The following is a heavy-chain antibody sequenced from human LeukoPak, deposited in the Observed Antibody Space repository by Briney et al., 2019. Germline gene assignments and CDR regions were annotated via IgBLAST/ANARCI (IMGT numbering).Heavy chain of an antibody. CDR1: GFTFNTYP. J-gene: IGHJ4*02. V-gene: IGHV3-30*02. Sequence: PGGSLTLSRAASGFTFNTYPMHWVRQAPGKGLEWVALIQDDGAKTNCADSVRGRFTISRDNSRSTVYLQMNSLKPDDTAVYYCATQTITLVVVISPFGYWGQGALVPVSA. CDR2: IQDDGAKT. CDR3: ATQTITLVVVISPFGY. D-gene: IGHD3-22*01.